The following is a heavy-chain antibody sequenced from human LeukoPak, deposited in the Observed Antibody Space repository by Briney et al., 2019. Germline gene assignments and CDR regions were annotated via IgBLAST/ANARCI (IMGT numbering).Heavy chain of an antibody. V-gene: IGHV1-2*02. D-gene: IGHD2-15*01. Sequence: ASVKVSCKASGYTSTGYYMHWVRQAPGQGLEWMGWINPNSGGTNYAQKFQGRVTMTRDTSISTAYMELSRLRSDDTAVYYCARSLVVVAVSYDYRGQGTLVTVSS. CDR3: ARSLVVVAVSYDY. J-gene: IGHJ4*02. CDR1: GYTSTGYY. CDR2: INPNSGGT.